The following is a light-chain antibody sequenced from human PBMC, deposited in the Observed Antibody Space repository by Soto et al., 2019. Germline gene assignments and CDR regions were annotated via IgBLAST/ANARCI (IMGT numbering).Light chain of an antibody. J-gene: IGLJ3*02. V-gene: IGLV2-14*01. Sequence: QSALTQPASVSRSPGQSITISCTGTSSDVGAYNYVSWYQQYPGKAPKLMIYEVRNRPSGVSDRFSGSRSGNTASLTISGLQAEDESDYYCSSYTSSSTWVFGGGTKVTVL. CDR2: EVR. CDR3: SSYTSSSTWV. CDR1: SSDVGAYNY.